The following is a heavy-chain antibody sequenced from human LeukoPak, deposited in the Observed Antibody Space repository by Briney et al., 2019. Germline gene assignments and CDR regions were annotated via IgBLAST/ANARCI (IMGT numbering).Heavy chain of an antibody. Sequence: GASVKVSCKASGYTFTSYGISWVRQAPVQGLEWMGWISAYNGNTNYAQKLQGRVTMTTDTSTSTAYMELRSLRSDDTAVYYCARDGIPWTGGRGWFDPWGQGTLVSVSS. V-gene: IGHV1-18*01. D-gene: IGHD1-14*01. CDR1: GYTFTSYG. CDR2: ISAYNGNT. J-gene: IGHJ5*02. CDR3: ARDGIPWTGGRGWFDP.